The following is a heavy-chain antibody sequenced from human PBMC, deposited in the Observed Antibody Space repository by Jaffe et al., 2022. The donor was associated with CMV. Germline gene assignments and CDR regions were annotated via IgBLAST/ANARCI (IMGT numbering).Heavy chain of an antibody. CDR1: GGTFSSYA. Sequence: QVQLVQSGAEVKKPGSSVKVSCKASGGTFSSYAISWVRQAPGQGLEWMGGIIPIFGTANYAQKFQGRVTITADESTSTAYMELSSLRSEDTAVYYCARDWGRRGCSGGSCLVDSYYYYGMDVWGQGTTVTVSS. J-gene: IGHJ6*02. CDR2: IIPIFGTA. D-gene: IGHD2-15*01. V-gene: IGHV1-69*01. CDR3: ARDWGRRGCSGGSCLVDSYYYYGMDV.